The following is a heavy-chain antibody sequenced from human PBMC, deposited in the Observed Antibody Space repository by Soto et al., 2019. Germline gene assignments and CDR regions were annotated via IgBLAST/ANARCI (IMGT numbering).Heavy chain of an antibody. J-gene: IGHJ4*02. CDR3: ARVGGDTIFGVVIPPDY. V-gene: IGHV1-18*01. CDR2: ISAYNGNT. CDR1: GYTFTSYG. D-gene: IGHD3-3*01. Sequence: ASVKVSCKASGYTFTSYGISWVRQAPGQGLERMGWISAYNGNTNYAQKLQGRVTMTTDTSTSTAYMELRSLRSDDTAVYYCARVGGDTIFGVVIPPDYWGQGTLVTVSS.